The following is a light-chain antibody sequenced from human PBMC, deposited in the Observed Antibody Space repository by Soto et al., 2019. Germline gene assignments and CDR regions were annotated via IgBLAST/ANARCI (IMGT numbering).Light chain of an antibody. CDR2: AAT. Sequence: EIVMTQSPATLSVSPGERATLSCRASQSVNRNSAWYQQKPGQAPRLLIYAATTRATLIPARFSGSGSETEFTITISSLQSEDFASYYCQQYNNSWTVGQGTKGEI. CDR1: QSVNRN. J-gene: IGKJ1*01. CDR3: QQYNNSWT. V-gene: IGKV3-15*01.